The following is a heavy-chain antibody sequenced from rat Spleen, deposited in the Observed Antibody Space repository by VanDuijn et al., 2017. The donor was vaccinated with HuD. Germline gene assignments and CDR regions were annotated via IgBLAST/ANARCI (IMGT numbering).Heavy chain of an antibody. CDR2: ISYDGTAT. V-gene: IGHV5-20*01. CDR1: GLSFSNYD. Sequence: EVQLVESGGGAVQPGRSMKLSCAASGLSFSNYDMAWVRQAPTKGLEWVASISYDGTATYYRDPVKGRFTLSRDNAKSTLYLQMGSLRSEDTATYYCTTANNGGFSELYYFDYWGQGVMVTVSS. CDR3: TTANNGGFSELYYFDY. D-gene: IGHD1-11*01. J-gene: IGHJ2*01.